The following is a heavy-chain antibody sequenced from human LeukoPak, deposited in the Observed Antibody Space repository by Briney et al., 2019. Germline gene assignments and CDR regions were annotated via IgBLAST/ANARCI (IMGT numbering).Heavy chain of an antibody. Sequence: SVKVSCKASGGTFSSYAISWVRQAPGQGLEWMGRINPILGIANYAQKFQGRVTITADKSTSTAYMELSSLRSEDTAVYYCARGITGRHFDYWGQGTLVTVSS. CDR3: ARGITGRHFDY. V-gene: IGHV1-69*04. CDR2: INPILGIA. D-gene: IGHD1-20*01. J-gene: IGHJ4*02. CDR1: GGTFSSYA.